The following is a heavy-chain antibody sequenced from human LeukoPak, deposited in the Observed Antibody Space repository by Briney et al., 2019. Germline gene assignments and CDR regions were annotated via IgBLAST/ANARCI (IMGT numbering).Heavy chain of an antibody. CDR3: ARARGYSGYAVYFDY. CDR1: GFTFSDYY. J-gene: IGHJ4*02. D-gene: IGHD5-12*01. V-gene: IGHV3-11*01. Sequence: EGSLRLSCAASGFTFSDYYMSWIRQAPGKGLEWLSYISTSGSSIYYADSVKGRFTISRDNAKNSLYLQMNSLRAEDRAVYYCARARGYSGYAVYFDYWGPGTLVTVSP. CDR2: ISTSGSSI.